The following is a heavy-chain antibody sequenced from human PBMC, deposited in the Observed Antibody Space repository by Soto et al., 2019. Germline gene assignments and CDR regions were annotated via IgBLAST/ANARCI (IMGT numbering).Heavy chain of an antibody. D-gene: IGHD3-22*01. CDR1: GGSISSYY. CDR3: ARTEYYYDSSGYYHGRRWFDP. CDR2: IYYSGST. J-gene: IGHJ5*02. V-gene: IGHV4-59*01. Sequence: PSETLSLTCTVSGGSISSYYWSWIRQPPGKGLEWIGYIYYSGSTNYNPSLKSRVTISVDTSKNQFSLKLSSVTAADTAVYYCARTEYYYDSSGYYHGRRWFDPWGQGTLVTVSS.